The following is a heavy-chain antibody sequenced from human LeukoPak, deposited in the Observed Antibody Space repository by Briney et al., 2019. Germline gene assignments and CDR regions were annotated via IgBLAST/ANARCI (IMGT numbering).Heavy chain of an antibody. V-gene: IGHV5-51*01. CDR3: ARGGSNRDWFDP. CDR1: GYSFTTYW. CDR2: IYPGDSDT. Sequence: GESLKISCQASGYSFTTYWLAWVRQMPGKGLELMGYIYPGDSDTRYSPSFQGHVTISADTSISTAYLQWSSVKASDTAMYYCARGGSNRDWFDPWGQGTLVIVSS. D-gene: IGHD1-14*01. J-gene: IGHJ5*02.